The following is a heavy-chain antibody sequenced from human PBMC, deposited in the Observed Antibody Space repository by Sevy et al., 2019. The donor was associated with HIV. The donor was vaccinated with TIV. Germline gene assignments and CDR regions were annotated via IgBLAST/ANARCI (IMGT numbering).Heavy chain of an antibody. J-gene: IGHJ6*02. CDR3: ARSGGSYDDGMDV. CDR1: EFTFSSYW. Sequence: GGSLRLSCAASEFTFSSYWMSWVRQAPGKGLEWVANIKQDGSEKYYVDSVKGRFTISRDNAKNSLYLQMNSLRAEDTAVHYCARSGGSYDDGMDVWGQGTTVTVSS. V-gene: IGHV3-7*01. D-gene: IGHD1-26*01. CDR2: IKQDGSEK.